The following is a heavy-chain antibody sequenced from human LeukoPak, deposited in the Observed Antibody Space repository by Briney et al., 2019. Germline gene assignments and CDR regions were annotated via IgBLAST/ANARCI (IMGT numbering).Heavy chain of an antibody. J-gene: IGHJ5*02. V-gene: IGHV1-8*03. CDR1: GYTFTSYD. CDR2: MNPNSGNT. Sequence: ASVKVSCKASGYTFTSYDINWVRQATGQGLEWMGWMNPNSGNTGYAQKFQGRVTITRNTSISTAHMELSSLRSEDTAVYYCARTNYDFWSGYPGNWFDPWGQGTLLTVSS. D-gene: IGHD3-3*01. CDR3: ARTNYDFWSGYPGNWFDP.